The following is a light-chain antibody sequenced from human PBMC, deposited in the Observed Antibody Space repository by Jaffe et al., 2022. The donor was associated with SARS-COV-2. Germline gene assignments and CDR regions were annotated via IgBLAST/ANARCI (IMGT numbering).Light chain of an antibody. Sequence: DIQMTQSPSSLSASVGDSVTITCRASQSIDTSLNWYQQKPGLAPKLLISSASSLQNGVPSRFSASGSGTGFTLTINNLQPDDSATYYCQHSYTSPYTFGQGTRLDLK. V-gene: IGKV1-39*01. J-gene: IGKJ2*01. CDR1: QSIDTS. CDR3: QHSYTSPYT. CDR2: SAS.